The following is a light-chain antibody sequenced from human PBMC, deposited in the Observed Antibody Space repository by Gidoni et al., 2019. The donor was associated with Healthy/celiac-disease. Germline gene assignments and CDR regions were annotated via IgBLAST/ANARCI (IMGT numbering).Light chain of an antibody. CDR2: DAS. CDR3: QQRSNWPIT. Sequence: EIVLTQSPATLSLSPGGRATLSCRASQSVSSYLAWYQQKPGQAPRLLIYDASTRDPGIPARFSGSGSGTDFTLTISSLEPEDFAVYYCQQRSNWPITFGQGTRLEIK. V-gene: IGKV3-11*01. CDR1: QSVSSY. J-gene: IGKJ5*01.